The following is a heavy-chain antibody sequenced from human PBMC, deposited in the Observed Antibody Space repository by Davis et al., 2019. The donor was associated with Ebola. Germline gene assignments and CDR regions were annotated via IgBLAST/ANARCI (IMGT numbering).Heavy chain of an antibody. CDR3: ARGRSGYYPYYFDY. V-gene: IGHV5-51*01. D-gene: IGHD3-22*01. J-gene: IGHJ4*02. Sequence: GGSLRLSCKGSGYSFTSYWIGWVRQLPGKGLEWMGIIYPGDSDTSYSPSFQGQVTISADKSISTAYLQWSSLKASDTAMYYCARGRSGYYPYYFDYWGQGTLVTVSS. CDR1: GYSFTSYW. CDR2: IYPGDSDT.